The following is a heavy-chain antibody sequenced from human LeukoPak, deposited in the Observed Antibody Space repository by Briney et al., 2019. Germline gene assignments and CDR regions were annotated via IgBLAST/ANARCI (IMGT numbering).Heavy chain of an antibody. V-gene: IGHV4-34*01. Sequence: PSETLSLTCAVYGGSLSGYYWSWIRQPPGKGLEWIGEINHSGSTNYNPSLKSRVTISVDTSKNQFSLKLSSVTAADTAVYYCASRQAVTARPGGMDVWGQGTTVTVSS. CDR1: GGSLSGYY. J-gene: IGHJ6*02. D-gene: IGHD2-21*02. CDR2: INHSGST. CDR3: ASRQAVTARPGGMDV.